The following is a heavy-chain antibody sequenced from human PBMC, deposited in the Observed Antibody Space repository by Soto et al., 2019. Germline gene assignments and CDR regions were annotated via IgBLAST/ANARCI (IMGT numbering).Heavy chain of an antibody. CDR2: INSDGSST. J-gene: IGHJ6*02. Sequence: LRLSCAASGFTFSSYWMHWVRQAPGKGLVWVSRINSDGSSTSYADSVKGRFTISRDNARNTLYLQMNSLRAEDTAVYYCARELAYYDFWSGHYGMDVWGQGTTVTVSS. V-gene: IGHV3-74*01. CDR3: ARELAYYDFWSGHYGMDV. CDR1: GFTFSSYW. D-gene: IGHD3-3*01.